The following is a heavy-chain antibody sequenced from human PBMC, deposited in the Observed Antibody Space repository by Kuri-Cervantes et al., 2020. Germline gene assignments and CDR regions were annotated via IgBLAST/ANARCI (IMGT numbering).Heavy chain of an antibody. Sequence: ASVKVSCKASGYTFTSYGISWVRQAPGQGLEWMGWISAYNGDTNYAQKLQDRVTMTTDTSTSTAYMELRSLRSDDTAVYYCARAGTSSGWAYWYFDLWGRGILVTVSS. V-gene: IGHV1-18*01. CDR2: ISAYNGDT. J-gene: IGHJ2*01. CDR3: ARAGTSSGWAYWYFDL. CDR1: GYTFTSYG. D-gene: IGHD6-19*01.